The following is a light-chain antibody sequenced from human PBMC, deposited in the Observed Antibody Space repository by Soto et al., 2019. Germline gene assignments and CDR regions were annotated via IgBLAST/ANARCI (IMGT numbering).Light chain of an antibody. CDR2: AAS. Sequence: DIQMTQSPYSLSASVGDSVTITCQASQGINNHLNWYQQKPGKAPALLIFAASSLQSGVSSRFRGSGYGTHCILTINNLQPVDYASYYCQHYHNLPVTFGGGTKVEV. CDR1: QGINNH. CDR3: QHYHNLPVT. J-gene: IGKJ4*02. V-gene: IGKV1-33*01.